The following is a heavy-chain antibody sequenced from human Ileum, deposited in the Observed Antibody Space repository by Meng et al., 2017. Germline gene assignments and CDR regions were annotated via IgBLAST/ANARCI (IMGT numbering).Heavy chain of an antibody. Sequence: QVTLQESGPGLVRPSETLPLICAVSGGSVSSSGYQWGWIRQPPGKGLEWIGYASTNYNPSPKSRVTISVDTSKNQFSLKLTSVTAADTAVYYCARDHWGSLDYWGQGVLVTVSS. V-gene: IGHV4-61*08. D-gene: IGHD7-27*01. CDR3: ARDHWGSLDY. CDR2: AST. J-gene: IGHJ4*02. CDR1: GGSVSSSGYQ.